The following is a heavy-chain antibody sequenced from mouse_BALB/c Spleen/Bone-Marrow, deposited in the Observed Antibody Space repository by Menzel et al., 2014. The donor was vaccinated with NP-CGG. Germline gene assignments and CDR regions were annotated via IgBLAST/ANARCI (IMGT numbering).Heavy chain of an antibody. CDR2: ISNVGSYT. CDR1: GFTFSSYG. CDR3: ARPGYYSYDAAMDH. V-gene: IGHV5-6*01. D-gene: IGHD2-12*01. J-gene: IGHJ4*01. Sequence: VQLQQSGGDLVKPGGSLKLSCAASGFTFSSYGMSWVRQTPDKRLEWVATISNVGSYTYYPDSVKGRFPISRDHAKNTLYLHMSSLKAEDTARHYCARPGYYSYDAAMDHWGQRTSVTVPS.